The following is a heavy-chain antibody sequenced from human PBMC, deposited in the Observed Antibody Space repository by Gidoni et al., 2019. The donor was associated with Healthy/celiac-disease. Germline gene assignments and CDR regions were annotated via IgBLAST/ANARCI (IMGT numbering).Heavy chain of an antibody. Sequence: DSVKGRFTISRDNAKNSLYLQMNSLRAEDTAVYYCARSVVPAAIGVYYYYGMDVWGQGTTVTVSS. V-gene: IGHV3-7*04. D-gene: IGHD2-2*02. CDR3: ARSVVPAAIGVYYYYGMDV. J-gene: IGHJ6*02.